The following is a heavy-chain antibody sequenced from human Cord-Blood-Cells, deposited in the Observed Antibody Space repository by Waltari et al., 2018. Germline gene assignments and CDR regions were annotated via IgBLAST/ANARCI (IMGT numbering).Heavy chain of an antibody. Sequence: EVQLVESGGGLVKPGGSLRLSCAASGFTFSNAWMSWVRQAPGRGLEWVGRIKSKTNGETTDYAKTVKGRFTISRDDSKNTLYLQMNSLKTEDTAVYYCTTGRYYYDSSGYYYFDYWGQGTLVTVSS. D-gene: IGHD3-22*01. V-gene: IGHV3-15*01. CDR2: IKSKTNGETT. CDR3: TTGRYYYDSSGYYYFDY. J-gene: IGHJ4*02. CDR1: GFTFSNAW.